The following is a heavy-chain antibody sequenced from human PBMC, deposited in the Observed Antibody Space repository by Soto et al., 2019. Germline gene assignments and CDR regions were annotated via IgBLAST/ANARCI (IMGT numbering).Heavy chain of an antibody. CDR3: ARHIDPIRANIPAYYYYYMDV. CDR1: GYSFTSYW. Sequence: GESLKISCKGSGYSFTSYWIGWVRQMPGKGLEWMGIIYPGDSDTRYSPSFQGQVTISADKSISTAYLQWSSLKASDTAMYYCARHIDPIRANIPAYYYYYMDVWGKGTTVTVSS. D-gene: IGHD2-15*01. V-gene: IGHV5-51*01. J-gene: IGHJ6*03. CDR2: IYPGDSDT.